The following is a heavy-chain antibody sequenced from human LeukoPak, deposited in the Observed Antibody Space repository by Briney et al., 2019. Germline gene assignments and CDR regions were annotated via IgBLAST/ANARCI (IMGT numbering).Heavy chain of an antibody. J-gene: IGHJ3*02. D-gene: IGHD3-10*01. CDR1: GFTFDDYA. Sequence: GGSLRLSCAASGFTFDDYAMHWVRQAPGKGLEWVSGISWNSGSIGYADSVKGRFTISRDNAKNSLYLEMNSLRAEDTALYFCATETWFHFNIWGQGTTVTVSS. CDR3: ATETWFHFNI. V-gene: IGHV3-9*01. CDR2: ISWNSGSI.